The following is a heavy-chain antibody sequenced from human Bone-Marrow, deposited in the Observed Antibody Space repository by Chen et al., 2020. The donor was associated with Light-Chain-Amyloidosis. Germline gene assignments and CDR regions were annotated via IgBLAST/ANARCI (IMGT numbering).Heavy chain of an antibody. CDR3: ARSQSGIYDY. Sequence: EVLLVESGGGLVQPGGSLSLSCAASGFTFSSYWTHWVRQAPGKGLVWVSRINGDGSATNYPDFVKGRFTISRDNAKNTLYLQMNSLRAEDTAVYYCARSQSGIYDYWGQGTLVTVSS. D-gene: IGHD1-1*01. V-gene: IGHV3-74*02. J-gene: IGHJ4*02. CDR1: GFTFSSYW. CDR2: INGDGSAT.